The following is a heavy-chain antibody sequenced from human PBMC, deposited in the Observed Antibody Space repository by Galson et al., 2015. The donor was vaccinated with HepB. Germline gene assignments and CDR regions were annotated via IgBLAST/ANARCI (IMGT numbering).Heavy chain of an antibody. Sequence: QSGAEVKKPGESLKISCKGSGYSFTTNWIGWVRQMPGKGLEWIGIIYPGDSDTRYSPSFQGHVTVSVDKSISTAYLQWSSLKASDTAIFYCARLIKGSTYNTSHWYVDLWGRGTLVTVSS. CDR3: ARLIKGSTYNTSHWYVDL. CDR1: GYSFTTNW. CDR2: IYPGDSDT. D-gene: IGHD1-14*01. V-gene: IGHV5-51*03. J-gene: IGHJ2*01.